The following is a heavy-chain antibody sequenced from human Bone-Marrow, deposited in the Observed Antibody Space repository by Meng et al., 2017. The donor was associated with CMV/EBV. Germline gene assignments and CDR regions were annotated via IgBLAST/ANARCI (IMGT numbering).Heavy chain of an antibody. V-gene: IGHV3-7*01. CDR2: IKQDGSDE. D-gene: IGHD5-18*01. J-gene: IGHJ4*02. CDR3: VRVGYSDGWDGFDY. CDR1: GFTFRNYW. Sequence: GESLKISCAGFGFTFRNYWMGWVRQAPGEGLEWVANIKQDGSDEYSVDSVKGRFTISRDNARKSLYLQMNSLRAEDTAVYYCVRVGYSDGWDGFDYWGQGTLVTVSS.